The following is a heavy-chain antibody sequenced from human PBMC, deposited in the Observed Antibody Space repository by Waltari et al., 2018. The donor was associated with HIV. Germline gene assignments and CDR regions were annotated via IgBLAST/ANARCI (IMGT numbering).Heavy chain of an antibody. V-gene: IGHV3-11*01. D-gene: IGHD3-3*01. CDR3: VRDNHDFWSGHYFDS. CDR1: GFTFSEYY. CDR2: FSSSGGTT. Sequence: QVQLVESGGGLVKPGGSLTLSCAASGFTFSEYYMSWIRQAPGKGLEWLSYFSSSGGTTYYAESVRGRFTISRDSAKHSLFLQMNSLSAEDTAVYYCVRDNHDFWSGHYFDSWGQGTLVTVSS. J-gene: IGHJ4*02.